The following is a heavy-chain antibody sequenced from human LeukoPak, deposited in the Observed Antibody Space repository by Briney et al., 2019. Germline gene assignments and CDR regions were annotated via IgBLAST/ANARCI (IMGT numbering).Heavy chain of an antibody. J-gene: IGHJ4*02. V-gene: IGHV4-4*07. D-gene: IGHD1-26*01. CDR2: MYFSGRT. CDR1: GGSMTNYY. CDR3: ARVGSDGSYFDY. Sequence: SGTLSLTCTVSGGSMTNYYWSWIRQPAGKGLEWIGRMYFSGRTHYNPSLKSRVTMSVDTSKNQFSLKVSSVTAADTAVYYCARVGSDGSYFDYWGQGTLVTVSS.